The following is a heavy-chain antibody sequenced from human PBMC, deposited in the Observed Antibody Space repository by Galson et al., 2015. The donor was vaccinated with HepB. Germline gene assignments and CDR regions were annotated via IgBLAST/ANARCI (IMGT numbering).Heavy chain of an antibody. D-gene: IGHD6-13*01. J-gene: IGHJ2*01. CDR2: INHSGST. CDR3: ARDLFSSSWYSGVWYFDL. CDR1: GGSFSGYF. V-gene: IGHV4-34*01. Sequence: LSLTCTVYGGSFSGYFWSFIRQPPGKGLEWIGEINHSGSTNYNPSLKSRVTISVDTSKNQFSLKPSSVTAADTAVYYCARDLFSSSWYSGVWYFDLWGQGALVTVSS.